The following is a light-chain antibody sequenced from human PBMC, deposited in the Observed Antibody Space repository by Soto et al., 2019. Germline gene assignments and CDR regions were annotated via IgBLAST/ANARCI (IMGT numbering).Light chain of an antibody. CDR2: AAS. J-gene: IGKJ1*01. Sequence: EVVLTQSPGTVSLSPGERATLSCRASQSVTSNYLAWYQQKPGQAPRLLIYAASSRATGIPDRFSGSGSGPDFTLSISRLEPEDFAVSYCHQYGSSIPWTFGQGTQVEIK. CDR1: QSVTSNY. V-gene: IGKV3-20*01. CDR3: HQYGSSIPWT.